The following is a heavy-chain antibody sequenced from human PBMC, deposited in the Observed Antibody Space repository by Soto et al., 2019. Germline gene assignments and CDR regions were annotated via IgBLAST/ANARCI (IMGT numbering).Heavy chain of an antibody. J-gene: IGHJ6*02. CDR2: IDPADSST. CDR1: GYSFTTYW. V-gene: IGHV5-10-1*01. D-gene: IGHD1-26*01. CDR3: ARLEKWYYNYYGLDV. Sequence: PGESLKISCQGSGYSFTTYWISRVRQMPGKGLEWMGKIDPADSSTNYSPSFQGHITISVDRSINTAHLQFSSLKAADTAVYYCARLEKWYYNYYGLDVWGQGTMVTVSS.